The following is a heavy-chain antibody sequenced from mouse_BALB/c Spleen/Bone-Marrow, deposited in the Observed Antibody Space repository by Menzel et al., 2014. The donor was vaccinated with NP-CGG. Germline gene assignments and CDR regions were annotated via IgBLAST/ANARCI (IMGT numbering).Heavy chain of an antibody. CDR1: GYTFISND. CDR3: ASYYDGVMEY. V-gene: IGHV1S56*01. CDR2: IYPGDGST. D-gene: IGHD2-3*01. J-gene: IGHJ4*01. Sequence: QLARSGAELVRPGASVKLSCKASGYTFISNDIHWVRQRPEQGLEWIGWIYPGDGSTKYNEKFKGKATLTTDKTSSAAYMQLSRLTSEDSAVYFCASYYDGVMEYWGQGTSVTVSS.